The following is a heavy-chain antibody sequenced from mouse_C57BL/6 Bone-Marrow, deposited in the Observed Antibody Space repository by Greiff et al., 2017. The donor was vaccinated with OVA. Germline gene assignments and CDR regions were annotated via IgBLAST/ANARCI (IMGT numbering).Heavy chain of an antibody. CDR1: GFTFSDFY. V-gene: IGHV7-1*01. J-gene: IGHJ1*03. CDR3: ARDEYYWYFDV. CDR2: SRNKANDYTT. Sequence: EVKVVESGGGLVQSGRSLRLSCATSGFTFSDFYMEWVRQAPGKGLEWIAASRNKANDYTTEYSASVKGRFIVSRDTSQSILYLQMNALRAEDTASYYCARDEYYWYFDVWGTGTTVTVSS.